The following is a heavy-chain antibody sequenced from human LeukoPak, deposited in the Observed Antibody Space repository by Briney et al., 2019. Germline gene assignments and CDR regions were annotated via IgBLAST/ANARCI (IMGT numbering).Heavy chain of an antibody. CDR3: ARGRYGDSDAFDI. Sequence: PGGSLRLSCAASGFTFSRYTMNWVRQAPGKGLEWVSSISSGSNYIYYADSVKGRFTISRDNAKNSLYLQMNSLRAEDTAVYYCARGRYGDSDAFDIWGQGTMVTVSS. CDR2: ISSGSNYI. D-gene: IGHD4-17*01. CDR1: GFTFSRYT. J-gene: IGHJ3*02. V-gene: IGHV3-21*01.